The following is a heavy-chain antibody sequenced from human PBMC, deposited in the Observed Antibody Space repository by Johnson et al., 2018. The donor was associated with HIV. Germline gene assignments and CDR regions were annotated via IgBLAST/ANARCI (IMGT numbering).Heavy chain of an antibody. J-gene: IGHJ3*02. CDR3: ARGHMVRGVTHAFDI. Sequence: QVQLVESGGGVVQPGGSLRLYCAASGFTFSSYGMHWVRQAPGKGLEWVAFIRFDGSNKYYADSVKGRFTISRDNSKNTLYLQMNSLRAEDTAVYYCARGHMVRGVTHAFDIWGQGTMVTVSS. D-gene: IGHD3-10*01. CDR1: GFTFSSYG. CDR2: IRFDGSNK. V-gene: IGHV3-30*02.